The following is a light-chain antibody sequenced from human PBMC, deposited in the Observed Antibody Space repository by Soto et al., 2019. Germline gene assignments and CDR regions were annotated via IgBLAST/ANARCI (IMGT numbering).Light chain of an antibody. V-gene: IGKV3-20*01. Sequence: EIVLTQSPGTLSLSPGERATLSCRASQSVRSSYLAWFQQKPGQAPRLLIYGASSRVTGIPDRFSGSESGTDFTLTISRLEPEDFAVYYCQQYGSTPKTFGQGTKLEIK. CDR3: QQYGSTPKT. CDR2: GAS. J-gene: IGKJ2*01. CDR1: QSVRSSY.